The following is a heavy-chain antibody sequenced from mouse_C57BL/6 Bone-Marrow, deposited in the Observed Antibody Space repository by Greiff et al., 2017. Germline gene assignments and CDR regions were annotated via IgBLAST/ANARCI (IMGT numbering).Heavy chain of an antibody. Sequence: VQLQQSGAELVRPGASVKLSCTASGFNIKDDYMHWVKQRPEQGLEWIGWIDPENGDTEYASKFQGKATITADTSSNTAYLQLSSLTSEDTAVYYCTTGFYWYFDVWGTGTTATVSS. CDR2: IDPENGDT. V-gene: IGHV14-4*01. J-gene: IGHJ1*03. CDR1: GFNIKDDY. CDR3: TTGFYWYFDV.